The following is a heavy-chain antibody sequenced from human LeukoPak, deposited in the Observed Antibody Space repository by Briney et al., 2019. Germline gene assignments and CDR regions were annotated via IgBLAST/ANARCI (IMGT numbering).Heavy chain of an antibody. CDR1: GYTFTSYD. CDR3: ARGVHGDYPYHYYYYGMDV. CDR2: MNPNSGNT. V-gene: IGHV1-8*01. Sequence: ASVKVSCKASGYTFTSYDINWVRQATGQGLEWMGWMNPNSGNTGYAQKFQGRVTMTRNTSISTAYMELSSLRSEDTAVYYCARGVHGDYPYHYYYYGMDVWGQGTTVTVSS. J-gene: IGHJ6*02. D-gene: IGHD4-17*01.